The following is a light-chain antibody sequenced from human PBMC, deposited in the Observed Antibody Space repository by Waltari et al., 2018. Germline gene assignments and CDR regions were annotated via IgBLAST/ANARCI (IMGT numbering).Light chain of an antibody. V-gene: IGLV8-61*01. CDR1: LGPLPSPSY. CDR3: LLYMGSGIWV. J-gene: IGLJ3*02. Sequence: QTVVTQEPSLSVSPGGTVTLTWSLSLGPLPSPSYPHCYPQTPGQAPRTLIYKFNTRSSGVPDRFSGSTLGNKAALTITGAQADDESDYYCLLYMGSGIWVFGGGTKLTVI. CDR2: KFN.